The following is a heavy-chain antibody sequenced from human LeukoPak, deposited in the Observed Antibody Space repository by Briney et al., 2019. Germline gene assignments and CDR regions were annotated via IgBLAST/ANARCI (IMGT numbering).Heavy chain of an antibody. D-gene: IGHD3-16*01. V-gene: IGHV3-7*03. CDR3: ARGGGLDV. CDR2: IKKDGSET. Sequence: GGSLRLSCAASGFTFSTSWMSWVRQVPGKGLEWVANIKKDGSETYYVDSVKGRFTISRDNAKNSLHLQMSNLRAEDTAVYFCARGGGLDVWGQGATVTVSS. J-gene: IGHJ6*02. CDR1: GFTFSTSW.